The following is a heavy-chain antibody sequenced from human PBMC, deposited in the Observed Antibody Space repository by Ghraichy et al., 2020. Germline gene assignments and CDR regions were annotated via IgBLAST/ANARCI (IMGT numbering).Heavy chain of an antibody. V-gene: IGHV4-59*01. CDR1: DGSISGYF. Sequence: SETLSLTCSVSDGSISGYFWNWIRQPPGKRLEWIANMHNTGTTNYNPSLKSRVTISIDTSKNQFSLKLSSVTAADPAVYYCAREKVDPYNYFDYWGRGTLVTVSS. D-gene: IGHD3-16*02. J-gene: IGHJ4*02. CDR3: AREKVDPYNYFDY. CDR2: MHNTGTT.